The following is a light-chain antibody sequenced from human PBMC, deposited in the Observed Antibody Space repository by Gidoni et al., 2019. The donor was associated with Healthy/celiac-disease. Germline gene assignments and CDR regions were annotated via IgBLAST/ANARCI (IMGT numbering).Light chain of an antibody. J-gene: IGKJ3*01. CDR3: MQALQTPRT. Sequence: DIVMPQFPLSLPVTPGGPASISCRSSQSLLHRNGYNYLDWYLQKQGQSPQPLILLGSNRASGVPDSVSGSGSGTDSTLKISKVEAEDVGVYYCMQALQTPRTFGPGTKVDIK. V-gene: IGKV2-28*01. CDR2: LGS. CDR1: QSLLHRNGYNY.